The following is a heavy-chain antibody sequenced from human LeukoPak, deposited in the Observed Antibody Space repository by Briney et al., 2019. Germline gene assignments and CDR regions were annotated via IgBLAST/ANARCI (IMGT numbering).Heavy chain of an antibody. CDR3: ASYEMATIHY. CDR1: GGSISRYY. J-gene: IGHJ4*02. V-gene: IGHV4-59*12. D-gene: IGHD5-24*01. CDR2: IDDSGNT. Sequence: SETLSLTCTVSGGSISRYYWSWIRRPPGKGLEWIGYIDDSGNTNYNPSLKSQVTISVDKSKNQFSLKLSSVTAADTAVYYCASYEMATIHYWGQGTLVTVSS.